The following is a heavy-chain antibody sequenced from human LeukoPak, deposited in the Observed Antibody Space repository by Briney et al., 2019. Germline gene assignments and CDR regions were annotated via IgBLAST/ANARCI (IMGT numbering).Heavy chain of an antibody. CDR2: MYYSGST. CDR3: ARPYYYDSRIDP. Sequence: SQTLSLTCTVSGGSISSGGYYWSWIRQPPGKGLEWIAYMYYSGSTYYNPSLKSRVAMSADTSKNQLSLKLSSVTAADTAVYYCARPYYYDSRIDPWGQGILVTVSS. CDR1: GGSISSGGYY. J-gene: IGHJ5*02. D-gene: IGHD3-22*01. V-gene: IGHV4-30-4*01.